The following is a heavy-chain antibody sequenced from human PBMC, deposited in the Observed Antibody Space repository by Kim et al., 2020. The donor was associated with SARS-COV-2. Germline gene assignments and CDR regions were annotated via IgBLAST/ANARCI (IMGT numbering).Heavy chain of an antibody. Sequence: GGSLRLSCAASGFTVSSNYMSWVRQAPGKGLEWVSVIYSGGSTYYADSVKGRFTISRDNSKNTLYLQMNSLRAEDTAVYYCARDPSSGIAVAGTGYWGQGTLVTVSS. CDR1: GFTVSSNY. D-gene: IGHD6-19*01. CDR2: IYSGGST. CDR3: ARDPSSGIAVAGTGY. J-gene: IGHJ4*02. V-gene: IGHV3-53*01.